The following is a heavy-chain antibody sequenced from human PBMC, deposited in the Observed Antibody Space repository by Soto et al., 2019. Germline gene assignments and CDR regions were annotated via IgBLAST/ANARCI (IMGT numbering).Heavy chain of an antibody. Sequence: QVQMVESGGGLAKPGGSLRLSCAASGFPFSDYYMTWIRQAPGRGLEWVSYISGSGRAKIYADSVKGRFTMSRDNADNSLSLQMNSLRAEDTAVYYCAKLVTTAAAGTFDYWGRGTLVTVSS. J-gene: IGHJ4*02. V-gene: IGHV3-11*01. CDR2: ISGSGRAK. CDR1: GFPFSDYY. CDR3: AKLVTTAAAGTFDY. D-gene: IGHD6-13*01.